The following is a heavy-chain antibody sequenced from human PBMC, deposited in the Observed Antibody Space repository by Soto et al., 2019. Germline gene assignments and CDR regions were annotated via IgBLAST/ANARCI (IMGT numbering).Heavy chain of an antibody. V-gene: IGHV1-69*13. Sequence: SSVKVACKASGYSFSSYASSWVRQAPGQGLEWMGGIIPIFGTANYAQKFQGRVTITADESTSTAYMELSSLRSEDTAVYYCARYSGYCTNGVCYTDYYYYGMDVWGQGTTVTVSS. J-gene: IGHJ6*02. CDR3: ARYSGYCTNGVCYTDYYYYGMDV. CDR2: IIPIFGTA. D-gene: IGHD2-8*01. CDR1: GYSFSSYA.